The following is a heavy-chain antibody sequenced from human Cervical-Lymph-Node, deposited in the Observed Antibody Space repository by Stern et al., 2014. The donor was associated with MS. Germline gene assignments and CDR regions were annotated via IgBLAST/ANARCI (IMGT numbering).Heavy chain of an antibody. CDR2: IKQDGSEK. CDR1: GFTFSSYW. D-gene: IGHD6-19*01. J-gene: IGHJ4*02. CDR3: ASSASIALAGDY. V-gene: IGHV3-7*01. Sequence: VQLVESGGGLVQPGGSLRLSCAASGFTFSSYWMSWVRQAPGQGLEWVASIKQDGSEKCYVDSVKGRFTISRDNTKNSLYLQMNSLRAEDTAVYYCASSASIALAGDYWGQGTLVTVSS.